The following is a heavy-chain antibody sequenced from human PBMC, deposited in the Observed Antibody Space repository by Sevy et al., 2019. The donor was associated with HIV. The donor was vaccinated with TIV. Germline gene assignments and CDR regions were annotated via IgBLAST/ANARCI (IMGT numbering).Heavy chain of an antibody. CDR1: GFTFSYYN. D-gene: IGHD3-22*01. Sequence: GGSLRLSCAASGFTFSYYNMNWVRQAPGKGLEWVSSISSGGSYVYHADSVKGRFTISRDNAKNSLYLQMNSLRTEDTAVYYCASPLHYYDSPSAYWGQGTQVTVSS. V-gene: IGHV3-21*01. CDR2: ISSGGSYV. J-gene: IGHJ4*02. CDR3: ASPLHYYDSPSAY.